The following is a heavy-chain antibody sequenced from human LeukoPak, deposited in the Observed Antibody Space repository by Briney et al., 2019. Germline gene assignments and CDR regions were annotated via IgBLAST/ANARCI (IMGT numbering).Heavy chain of an antibody. CDR3: ARDRYDFWSGQDY. V-gene: IGHV3-7*01. CDR1: GFTFSSYW. D-gene: IGHD3-3*01. J-gene: IGHJ4*02. CDR2: IKQDGSEK. Sequence: RGSLRLSCAASGFTFSSYWMSWVRQAPGKGLEWVANIKQDGSEKYYVDSVKGRFTISRDNAKNSLYLQMNSLRAEDTAVYYCARDRYDFWSGQDYWGQGTLVTVSS.